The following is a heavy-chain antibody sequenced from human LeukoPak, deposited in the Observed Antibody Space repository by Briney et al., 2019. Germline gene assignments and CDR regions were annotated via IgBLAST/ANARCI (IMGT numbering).Heavy chain of an antibody. CDR3: ARALGGLRFLEWPPLGNWFAP. Sequence: SETQSLTCTVSGDSISNSFWWSWVRQPPGKGLEGIGYIYHSGSTYYNPSLKSRVTISVDRSKNQFSLKLSSVTAADTAVCYCARALGGLRFLEWPPLGNWFAPWGQGTLVTVSS. V-gene: IGHV4-4*02. CDR1: GDSISNSFW. CDR2: IYHSGST. D-gene: IGHD3-3*01. J-gene: IGHJ5*02.